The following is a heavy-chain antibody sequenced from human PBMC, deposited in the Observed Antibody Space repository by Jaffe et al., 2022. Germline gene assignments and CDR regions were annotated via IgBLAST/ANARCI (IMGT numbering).Heavy chain of an antibody. V-gene: IGHV1-18*01. D-gene: IGHD2-15*01. CDR3: ARGPHCSGANCYARSFAEYFQH. CDR1: GYTFTSYG. CDR2: IRADNGNT. J-gene: IGHJ1*01. Sequence: QVQLVQSGGEVKKPGASVKVSCKASGYTFTSYGITWVRQAPGQGLEWMGWIRADNGNTHYAQKLQGRVTMTTDTSTSTAYMELTSLRSDDTAVYYCARGPHCSGANCYARSFAEYFQHWGQGTLVTVSS.